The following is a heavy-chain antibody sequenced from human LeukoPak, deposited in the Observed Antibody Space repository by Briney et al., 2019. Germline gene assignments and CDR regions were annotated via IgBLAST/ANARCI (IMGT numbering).Heavy chain of an antibody. Sequence: PGGSLRLSRAASGFTFSSYPMHWVRQAPGKGLEWVAVTSFDGSNKYYADAVKGRFTFSRDNSKNTLYLQMNSLRAEDTAVYYCVRGRESGRWDYFDYWGQGTLVTVSS. CDR1: GFTFSSYP. CDR2: TSFDGSNK. CDR3: VRGRESGRWDYFDY. D-gene: IGHD2-8*02. V-gene: IGHV3-30*04. J-gene: IGHJ4*02.